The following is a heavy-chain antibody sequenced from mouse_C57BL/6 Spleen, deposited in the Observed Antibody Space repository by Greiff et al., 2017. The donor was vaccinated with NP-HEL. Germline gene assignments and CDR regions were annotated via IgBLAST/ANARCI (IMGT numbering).Heavy chain of an antibody. V-gene: IGHV3-1*01. J-gene: IGHJ2*01. D-gene: IGHD2-5*01. CDR1: GYSITSGYD. Sequence: VQLKESGPGMVKPSQSLSLTCTVTGYSITSGYDWHWIRHFPGNKLEWMGYISYSGSTNYNPSLKSRISITHDTSKNHFFLKLNSVTTEDTATYYCAREGDYSNLDYWGQGTTLTVSS. CDR2: ISYSGST. CDR3: AREGDYSNLDY.